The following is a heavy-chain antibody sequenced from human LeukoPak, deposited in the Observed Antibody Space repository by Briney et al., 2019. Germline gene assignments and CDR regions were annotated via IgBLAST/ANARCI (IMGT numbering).Heavy chain of an antibody. Sequence: ASVKVSCKASGYTFTGYYMHWVRQAPGQGLELMGWINPNSDDTNYAQKFQGRVTMTRDTSISTAYMELSRLISDDTAVYYCARSTPGNGGYHYYMDVWGKGTTVTVSS. J-gene: IGHJ6*03. CDR3: ARSTPGNGGYHYYMDV. V-gene: IGHV1-2*02. CDR1: GYTFTGYY. D-gene: IGHD3-16*02. CDR2: INPNSDDT.